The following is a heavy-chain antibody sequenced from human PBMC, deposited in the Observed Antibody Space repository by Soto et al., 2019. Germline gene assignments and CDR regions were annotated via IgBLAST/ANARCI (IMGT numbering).Heavy chain of an antibody. Sequence: ETLSLTCAVYGGSFSGYYWCWIRQPPGKGLEWIGEINHSGSTNYNPSLKSRVTISVDTSKNQFSLKLSSVTAADTAVYYCASNPPYCSGGSCYYFEYWGRGTLVTVSS. V-gene: IGHV4-34*01. J-gene: IGHJ4*02. D-gene: IGHD2-15*01. CDR1: GGSFSGYY. CDR2: INHSGST. CDR3: ASNPPYCSGGSCYYFEY.